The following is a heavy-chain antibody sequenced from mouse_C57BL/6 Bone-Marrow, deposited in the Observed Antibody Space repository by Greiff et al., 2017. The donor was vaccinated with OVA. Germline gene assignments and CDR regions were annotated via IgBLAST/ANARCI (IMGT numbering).Heavy chain of an antibody. CDR1: GFTFTDYY. CDR2: LRNKANGYTT. CDR3: ARSTMVTTYFDV. V-gene: IGHV7-3*01. D-gene: IGHD2-2*01. Sequence: EVHLVESGGGLVQPGGSLSLSCAASGFTFTDYYMSWVRQPPGKALEWLGFLRNKANGYTTESRASVKGRFTISSDNSQSILYLQMNALRAEDSATDYCARSTMVTTYFDVWGTGTTVTVSS. J-gene: IGHJ1*03.